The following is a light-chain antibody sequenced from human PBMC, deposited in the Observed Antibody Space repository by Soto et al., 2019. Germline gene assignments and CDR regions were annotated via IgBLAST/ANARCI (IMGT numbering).Light chain of an antibody. CDR3: QQYKDYVWT. CDR2: DVS. Sequence: DIQMTQSPSPLPASVGDRVTISCRASQTVERWLAWYQQKPGKAPKLLISDVSSLERGVPSRFSDSGSATEFTLTISGLQSDDFATYYCQQYKDYVWTFGQGTKV. CDR1: QTVERW. J-gene: IGKJ1*01. V-gene: IGKV1-5*01.